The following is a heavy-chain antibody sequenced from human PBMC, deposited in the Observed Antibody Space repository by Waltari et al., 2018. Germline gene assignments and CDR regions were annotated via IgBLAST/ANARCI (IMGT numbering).Heavy chain of an antibody. CDR1: GGSFSGSS. CDR2: INHNASP. Sequence: QVQLLQWGAGLLKPSETLSLTCAVSGGSFSGSSWRWLRQLPGKGLEWLGEINHNASPDYNPSLKSRATISIETSKNQFSLKLDSVTAADTGVYYCARGWLQVAPPYYYYMDVWDRGTAVTVSS. J-gene: IGHJ6*03. CDR3: ARGWLQVAPPYYYYMDV. D-gene: IGHD6-19*01. V-gene: IGHV4-34*01.